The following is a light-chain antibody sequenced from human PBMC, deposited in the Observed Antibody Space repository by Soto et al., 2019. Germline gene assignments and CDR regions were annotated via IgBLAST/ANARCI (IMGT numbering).Light chain of an antibody. CDR3: QQFSSFPYT. CDR1: QDIRTA. Sequence: AIQLTQSPSSLSSSPGDRVTITCRASQDIRTAIAWYQQKPGQAPQLLIYDASSLQSGVPSRFSGRGSGTVFTFTSSILQAEDSATYCYQQFSSFPYTFGPGTKVDIK. J-gene: IGKJ3*01. CDR2: DAS. V-gene: IGKV1-13*02.